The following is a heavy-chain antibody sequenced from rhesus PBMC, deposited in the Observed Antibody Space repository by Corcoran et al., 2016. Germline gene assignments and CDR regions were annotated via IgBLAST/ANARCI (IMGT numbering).Heavy chain of an antibody. CDR2: ISGRRGTT. Sequence: QVQLQESGPGLVKPPETLSLTCAVSGVSISSSNCWIWLRHPPGTGLEWIGYISGRRGTTFYSPSLKSRVTISTDTSRNQFSLKLTSGTAADTAVYYCARHDGTDWSDFDSWGQGVLVTVSS. J-gene: IGHJ4*01. CDR3: ARHDGTDWSDFDS. CDR1: GVSISSSNC. D-gene: IGHD6S26*01. V-gene: IGHV4-65*01.